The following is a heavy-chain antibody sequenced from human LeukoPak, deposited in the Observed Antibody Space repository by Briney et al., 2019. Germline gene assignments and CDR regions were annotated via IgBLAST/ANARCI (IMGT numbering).Heavy chain of an antibody. CDR2: IYHRWST. D-gene: IGHD3-22*01. J-gene: IGHJ4*02. CDR1: GGSISSYY. V-gene: IGHV4-59*01. Sequence: SETLSLTCTVSGGSISSYYWSWIRQPPGKGLEWMGYIYHRWSTNYNPSLKSRVPISVDTSKNQFSLKLSSVTAADTAVYYCARVGSGYTFDYWGQGTLVTVSA. CDR3: ARVGSGYTFDY.